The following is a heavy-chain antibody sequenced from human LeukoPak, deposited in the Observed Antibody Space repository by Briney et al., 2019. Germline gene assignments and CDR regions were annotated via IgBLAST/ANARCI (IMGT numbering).Heavy chain of an antibody. J-gene: IGHJ4*02. D-gene: IGHD4-17*01. CDR1: GYTFTSYY. CDR3: AKARFGRYGDFRFDH. CDR2: INPSGGST. V-gene: IGHV1-46*01. Sequence: ASVKVSCKASGYTFTSYYMHWVRQAPGQGLEWMGIINPSGGSTSYAQKFQGRVTITADESTSTAYMELSSLRSEDTAVYYCAKARFGRYGDFRFDHWGQGTPVTGSS.